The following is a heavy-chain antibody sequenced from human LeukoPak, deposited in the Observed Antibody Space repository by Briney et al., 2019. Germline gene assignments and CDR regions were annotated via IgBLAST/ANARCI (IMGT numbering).Heavy chain of an antibody. Sequence: GGSLRLSCAASGFTFNSYAMSWVRQAPGKGLQWVSSISISGGNIYYADSVKGRFTVSRDNSKNTLFLQMNSLRAEDTAVYYCARSAAAGFSYYSYYLDVWGKGTTVTIFS. CDR3: ARSAAAGFSYYSYYLDV. J-gene: IGHJ6*03. D-gene: IGHD6-13*01. CDR2: ISISGGNI. CDR1: GFTFNSYA. V-gene: IGHV3-23*01.